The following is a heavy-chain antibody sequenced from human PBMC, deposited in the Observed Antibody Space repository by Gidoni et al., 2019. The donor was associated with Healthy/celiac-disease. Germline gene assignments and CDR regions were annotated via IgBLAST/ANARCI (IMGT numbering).Heavy chain of an antibody. CDR1: GFTFSSHG. D-gene: IGHD1-26*01. V-gene: IGHV3-33*01. Sequence: QVQLVESGGGVVQPGRSLRLSCAASGFTFSSHGMHWVRQAPGKGLEWVAVIWYDGSNKYYADSVKGRFTISRDNSKNTLYLQMNSLRAEDTAVYYCARDSRSYPGYWGQGTLVTVSS. CDR2: IWYDGSNK. CDR3: ARDSRSYPGY. J-gene: IGHJ4*02.